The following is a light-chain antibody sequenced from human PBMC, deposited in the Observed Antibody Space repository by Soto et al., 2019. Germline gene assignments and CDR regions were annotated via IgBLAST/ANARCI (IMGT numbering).Light chain of an antibody. CDR2: AAS. J-gene: IGKJ4*01. CDR3: QQYNSWPLT. Sequence: DIHLTQSPSFLSSSLGDRVTITCRASQGISSYLAWYQQKPGKAPKLLIYAASTLQSGVPSRFSGSGSGTEFTLTISSLQSEDFAVYYCQQYNSWPLTFGGGTKVDIK. V-gene: IGKV1-9*01. CDR1: QGISSY.